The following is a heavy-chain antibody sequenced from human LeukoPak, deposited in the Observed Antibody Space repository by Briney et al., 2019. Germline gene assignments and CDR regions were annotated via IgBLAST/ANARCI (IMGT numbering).Heavy chain of an antibody. CDR2: INPNSGGT. J-gene: IGHJ3*02. D-gene: IGHD3-16*02. CDR1: GYTFTGYY. CDR3: ARQRTPSYDRLSGGAFDI. V-gene: IGHV1-2*02. Sequence: ASVKVSCKASGYTFTGYYMHWVRQAPGQGLEWMGWINPNSGGTNYAQKFQGRVTMTRDTSTSTVYMELSSLRSEDTAVYYCARQRTPSYDRLSGGAFDIWGQGTMVTVSS.